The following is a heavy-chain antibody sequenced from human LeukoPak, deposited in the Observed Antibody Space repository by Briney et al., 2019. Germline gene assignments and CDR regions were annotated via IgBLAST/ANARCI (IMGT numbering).Heavy chain of an antibody. V-gene: IGHV3-30*02. J-gene: IGHJ4*02. CDR2: IRYDGSNK. CDR1: GFTFSSYG. Sequence: PGGSLRLSCAASGFTFSSYGMHWVRQAPGKGLEWVAFIRYDGSNKYYADSVKGRFTISRDNSNNMLYLQMNRLRAEDTAVYYCAKRNSFSSGWFTDWGQGALVTVSS. D-gene: IGHD6-19*01. CDR3: AKRNSFSSGWFTD.